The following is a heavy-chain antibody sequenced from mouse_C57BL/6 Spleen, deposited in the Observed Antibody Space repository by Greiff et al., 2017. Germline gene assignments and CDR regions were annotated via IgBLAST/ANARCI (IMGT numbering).Heavy chain of an antibody. CDR1: GYTFTSYT. CDR2: INPSSGYT. Sequence: QVQLQQSGAELARPGASVKMSCKASGYTFTSYTMHWVKQRPGQGLEWIGYINPSSGYTKYNQKFKDKATLTAYKSSSTAYMQLSSLTSEDSAVYYCARSPYDYNWYFDVWGTGTTVTVSS. J-gene: IGHJ1*03. V-gene: IGHV1-4*01. D-gene: IGHD2-4*01. CDR3: ARSPYDYNWYFDV.